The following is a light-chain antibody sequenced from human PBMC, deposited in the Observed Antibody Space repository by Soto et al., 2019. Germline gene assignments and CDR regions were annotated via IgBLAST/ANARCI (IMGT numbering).Light chain of an antibody. Sequence: EIVLTQSPGTLSLSPGERATLSCRASQSVSSSYLAWYQQKPGQAPRLLIYRTSNRATGIPDRFSGSGSGTNFTLTISRLEPEDFAVYYCHQNNEWPLVTFGGGTKVDIK. CDR3: HQNNEWPLVT. CDR1: QSVSSSY. V-gene: IGKV3-20*01. J-gene: IGKJ4*01. CDR2: RTS.